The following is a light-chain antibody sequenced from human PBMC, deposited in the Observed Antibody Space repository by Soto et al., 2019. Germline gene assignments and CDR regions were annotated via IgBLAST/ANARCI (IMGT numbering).Light chain of an antibody. V-gene: IGKV1-12*01. CDR2: GAS. CDR1: QAINSF. Sequence: DIQMTQSPSSLSASVGASVTIPFRPSQAINSFVNWYQQKPGKAPKLLIYGASNLQSGVPSRFSGSGAATEFTLTISSLQPEDFATYYCQQANSFPLTFGGGTKVDIK. J-gene: IGKJ4*01. CDR3: QQANSFPLT.